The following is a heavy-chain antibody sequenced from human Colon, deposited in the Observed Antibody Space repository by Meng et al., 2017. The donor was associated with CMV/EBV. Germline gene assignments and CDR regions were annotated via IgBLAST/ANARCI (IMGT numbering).Heavy chain of an antibody. D-gene: IGHD2-2*02. CDR1: GFTFSSYA. V-gene: IGHV3-30*04. CDR3: ARVFGWGVPAAIGGQDYYYYYGMDV. CDR2: MSYDGSSQ. J-gene: IGHJ6*02. Sequence: GESLKISCAASGFTFSSYAMHWVRQAPGKGLEWVAIMSYDGSSQKYADSVKGRFTISRDNAKSSLYLQMNSLRAEDTAVYYCARVFGWGVPAAIGGQDYYYYYGMDVWGQGTTVTVSS.